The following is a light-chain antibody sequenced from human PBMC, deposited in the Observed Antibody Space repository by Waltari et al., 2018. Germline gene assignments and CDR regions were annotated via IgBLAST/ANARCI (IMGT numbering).Light chain of an antibody. Sequence: IQLTQSPSFLSASVGDRVTITCRASQVINNYLAWYQQQPGKAPKLLIYAASTLQSGVPSRFSGSGSGTEFTLTISSLQPEDFATYYCQQLNSYPPFFGGGTKVEIK. J-gene: IGKJ4*01. CDR3: QQLNSYPPF. V-gene: IGKV1-9*01. CDR1: QVINNY. CDR2: AAS.